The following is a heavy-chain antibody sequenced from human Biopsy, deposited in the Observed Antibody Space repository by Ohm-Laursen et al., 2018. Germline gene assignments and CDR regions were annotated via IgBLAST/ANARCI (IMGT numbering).Heavy chain of an antibody. CDR2: IYNTETT. J-gene: IGHJ5*02. Sequence: GTLSLTCTVSGGSISSSSTYYWAWLRPPPGKGLEWLGSIYNTETTFYNPSLKSRVTISIDTSTNQFSLKVPSVTAADTALYFCARHPTGFWFDPWGHGTLVTVSS. CDR3: ARHPTGFWFDP. V-gene: IGHV4-39*01. CDR1: GGSISSSSTYY.